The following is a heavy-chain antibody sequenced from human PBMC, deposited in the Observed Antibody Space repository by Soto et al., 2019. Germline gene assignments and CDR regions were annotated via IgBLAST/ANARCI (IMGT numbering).Heavy chain of an antibody. V-gene: IGHV3-30*18. CDR3: AKDRDYYDSSGTPDY. Sequence: QVQLVESGGGVVQPGRPLRLSCAASGFTFSSYGMHWVRQAPGKGLEWVAVISYDGSNKYYADSVKGRFTISRDNSKNTLYLQMNSLRAEDTAVYYCAKDRDYYDSSGTPDYWGQGTLVTVSS. CDR1: GFTFSSYG. J-gene: IGHJ4*02. D-gene: IGHD3-22*01. CDR2: ISYDGSNK.